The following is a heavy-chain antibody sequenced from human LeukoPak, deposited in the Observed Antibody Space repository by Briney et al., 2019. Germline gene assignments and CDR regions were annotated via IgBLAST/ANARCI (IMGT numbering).Heavy chain of an antibody. D-gene: IGHD4-17*01. J-gene: IGHJ4*02. V-gene: IGHV3-30*03. Sequence: GGSLRLSCAASGFTFSTYGMHWVRQAPGKGLEWVAVISYDGSNEYYADSVKGRFTISRDNSKNTLYLQMNSLRAEDTAVYYCARDPNVGYGDAYFDYWGQGTLVTVSS. CDR2: ISYDGSNE. CDR1: GFTFSTYG. CDR3: ARDPNVGYGDAYFDY.